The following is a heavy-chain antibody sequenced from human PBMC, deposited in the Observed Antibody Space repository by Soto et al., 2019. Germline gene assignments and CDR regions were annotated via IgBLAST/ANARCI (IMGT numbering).Heavy chain of an antibody. V-gene: IGHV3-30*03. CDR2: VSYDGRNE. J-gene: IGHJ4*02. CDR1: GFTFSSYG. CDR3: ARGNDYDSTSFDY. Sequence: PGGSLRLSCGASGFTFSSYGMHWVRQAPGKGLEWVAVVSYDGRNEYYADSVKGRFTISRDNTKNTVYLQVNSLRGEDAAVYFCARGNDYDSTSFDYWGQGTLVTVSS. D-gene: IGHD3-22*01.